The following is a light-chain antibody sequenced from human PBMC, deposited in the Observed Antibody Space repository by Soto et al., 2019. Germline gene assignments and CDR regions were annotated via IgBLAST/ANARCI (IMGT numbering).Light chain of an antibody. J-gene: IGKJ1*01. CDR2: AGS. V-gene: IGKV1-12*01. CDR1: QDINNW. Sequence: DIQMTQSPSSVSASVGDRGTITCRASQDINNWLAWYQHKAGQAPKLLIFAGSNLQSGVPSRFSGSGSGTEFTLVISSLHPEDFATYYCQQVNSFPKTFGQGTKVDIK. CDR3: QQVNSFPKT.